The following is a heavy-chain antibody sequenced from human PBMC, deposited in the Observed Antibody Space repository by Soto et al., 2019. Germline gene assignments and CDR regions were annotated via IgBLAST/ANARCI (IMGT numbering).Heavy chain of an antibody. V-gene: IGHV4-59*01. CDR2: IYYSGST. CDR3: ARAYYYDSSGYYYAFSDENNWFDP. D-gene: IGHD3-22*01. Sequence: SETLSLTCTVSGGSISSYYWSWIRQPPGKGLEWIGNIYYSGSTNYNPSLKSRVTISVDTSKNQFSLKLSSVTAADTAVYYCARAYYYDSSGYYYAFSDENNWFDPWGQGTLVTVSS. J-gene: IGHJ5*02. CDR1: GGSISSYY.